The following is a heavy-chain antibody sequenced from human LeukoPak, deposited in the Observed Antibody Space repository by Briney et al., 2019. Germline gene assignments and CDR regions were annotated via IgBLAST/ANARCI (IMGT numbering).Heavy chain of an antibody. V-gene: IGHV3-48*01. CDR3: ARSGQLVKPRKLYYYYYMDV. D-gene: IGHD6-6*01. CDR1: GFTFSSYA. Sequence: GGSLRLSCAASGFTFSSYAMHWVRQAPGKGLEWVSYISSGSSTIYYADSVKGRFTISRDNAKNSLYLQMNSLRAEDTAVYYCARSGQLVKPRKLYYYYYMDVWGKGTTVTVSS. J-gene: IGHJ6*03. CDR2: ISSGSSTI.